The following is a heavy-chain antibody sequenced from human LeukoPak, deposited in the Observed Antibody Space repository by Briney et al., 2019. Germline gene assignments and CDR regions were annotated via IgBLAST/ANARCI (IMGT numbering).Heavy chain of an antibody. CDR3: VRGGPSTWS. CDR2: INDDGSDT. Sequence: GGSLRLSCAASGFTFSNAWMSWVRQAPGKRPVWVSRINDDGSDTIYADSVRGRFTISRDDAKNTLYLQMNNLRAEDTAVYYCVRGGPSTWSWGQGTLVTVSS. J-gene: IGHJ5*02. D-gene: IGHD2-15*01. V-gene: IGHV3-74*01. CDR1: GFTFSNAW.